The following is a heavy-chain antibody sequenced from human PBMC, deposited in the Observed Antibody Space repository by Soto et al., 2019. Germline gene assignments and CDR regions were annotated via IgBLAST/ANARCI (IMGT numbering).Heavy chain of an antibody. CDR3: AREILTDYYGSGSYYTNWFDP. Sequence: SETLSLTCTVSGGSISSGGYYWSWIRQHPGKGLEWIGYIYYSGSTYYNPSLKSRVTISVDTSKNQFSLKLSSVTAADTAVYYCAREILTDYYGSGSYYTNWFDPWGQGTLVTVSS. V-gene: IGHV4-31*03. CDR1: GGSISSGGYY. D-gene: IGHD3-10*01. J-gene: IGHJ5*02. CDR2: IYYSGST.